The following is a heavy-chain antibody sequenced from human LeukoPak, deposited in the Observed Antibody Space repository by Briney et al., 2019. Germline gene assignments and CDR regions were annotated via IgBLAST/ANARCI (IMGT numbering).Heavy chain of an antibody. D-gene: IGHD3-22*01. Sequence: GGSLSLSCSASGFAFSRFAMTWVRHLPGKGLDWVSTISGNGHQTYYGDSVKGRFSVSRDNSKNILYLQMDSLRADDSALYYCAKDANYYDSSGFFIPFDYWGQGNLVTVSS. CDR2: ISGNGHQT. CDR3: AKDANYYDSSGFFIPFDY. J-gene: IGHJ4*02. CDR1: GFAFSRFA. V-gene: IGHV3-23*01.